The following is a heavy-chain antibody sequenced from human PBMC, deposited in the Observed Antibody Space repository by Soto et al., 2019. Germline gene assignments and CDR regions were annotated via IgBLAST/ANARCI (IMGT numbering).Heavy chain of an antibody. CDR1: GGSVSSGNFY. Sequence: QVQLRESGPGLVKPSETLSLTCTVSGGSVSSGNFYWSWIRQPPGKGLEWIGYIYYTGSTNSNPSLKSRVTISLDTSRNQFSLKLSSVTAADTAVYYCARHPARQGYFDFWGQGTLVTVSS. V-gene: IGHV4-61*01. J-gene: IGHJ4*02. CDR2: IYYTGST. CDR3: ARHPARQGYFDF.